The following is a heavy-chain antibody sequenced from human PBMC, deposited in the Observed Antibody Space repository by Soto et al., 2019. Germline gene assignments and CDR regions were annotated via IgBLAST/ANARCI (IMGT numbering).Heavy chain of an antibody. D-gene: IGHD5-12*01. CDR1: GGSIRDYY. CDR2: MYISGST. CDR3: ARMYNSGFYRPEGDYYFYGMDV. Sequence: QVQLQESGPGLVKPSETLSVTCSVSGGSIRDYYWSWIRQPAGKGLEWIGRMYISGSTKYNPSLKSRVTMSADTSVNQFSLTLISVTAADTATYSCARMYNSGFYRPEGDYYFYGMDVWGQGTTVTVSS. V-gene: IGHV4-4*07. J-gene: IGHJ6*02.